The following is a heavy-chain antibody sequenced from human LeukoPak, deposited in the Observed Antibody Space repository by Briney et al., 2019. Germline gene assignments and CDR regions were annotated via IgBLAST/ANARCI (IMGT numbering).Heavy chain of an antibody. Sequence: GGSLRLSCAASGFTFSSYAMSWVRQAPGKGLEWVSAISGSGGSTYYADSVKGRFTISRDNSKNTLYLQMNSLRAEDTAVYYCATRPIVVVPAVIGYWYFDLWGRGTLVTVSS. CDR3: ATRPIVVVPAVIGYWYFDL. V-gene: IGHV3-23*01. D-gene: IGHD2-2*01. CDR1: GFTFSSYA. CDR2: ISGSGGST. J-gene: IGHJ2*01.